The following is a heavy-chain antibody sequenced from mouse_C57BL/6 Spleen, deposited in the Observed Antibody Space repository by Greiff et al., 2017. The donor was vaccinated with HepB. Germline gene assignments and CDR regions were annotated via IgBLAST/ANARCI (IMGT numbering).Heavy chain of an antibody. CDR3: ARGTGTGYYFDY. CDR1: GYSITSGYD. D-gene: IGHD4-1*01. V-gene: IGHV3-1*01. J-gene: IGHJ2*01. CDR2: ISYSGST. Sequence: EVQLVESGPGMVKPSQSLSLTCTVTGYSITSGYDWHWIRHFPGNKLEWMGYISYSGSTNYNPSLKSRISITHDTSKNHFFLKLNSVTTEDTATYYCARGTGTGYYFDYWGQGTTLTVSS.